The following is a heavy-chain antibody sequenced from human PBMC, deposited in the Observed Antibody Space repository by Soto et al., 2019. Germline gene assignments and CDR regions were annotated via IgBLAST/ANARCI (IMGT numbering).Heavy chain of an antibody. CDR1: GGTFSSYA. CDR3: ARDQYDYVWGSYRLNWFDP. J-gene: IGHJ5*02. CDR2: IIPIFGTA. D-gene: IGHD3-16*02. V-gene: IGHV1-69*13. Sequence: SVKVSCKASGGTFSSYAISWVRQAPGQGLDWMGGIIPIFGTANYAQKFQGRVTITADESTSTAYMELSSLRSEDTAVYYCARDQYDYVWGSYRLNWFDPWGQGTLVTVSS.